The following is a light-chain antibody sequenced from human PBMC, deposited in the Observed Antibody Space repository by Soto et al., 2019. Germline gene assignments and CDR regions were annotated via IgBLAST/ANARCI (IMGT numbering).Light chain of an antibody. V-gene: IGKV3-11*01. CDR3: QQCSDWPRT. J-gene: IGKJ1*01. CDR1: QSVSPY. CDR2: DVS. Sequence: EIVLTQSPATLSLSPGERATLSCRASQSVSPYLAWYQHNPGQAPRLLIYDVSYRPTGIPARFSGSGSGTDFTLTISSLEPEDFAFYYCQQCSDWPRTFGQGTKVEVK.